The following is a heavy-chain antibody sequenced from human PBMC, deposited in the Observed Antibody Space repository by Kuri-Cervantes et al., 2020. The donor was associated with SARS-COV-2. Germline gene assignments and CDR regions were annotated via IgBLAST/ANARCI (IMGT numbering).Heavy chain of an antibody. CDR3: ARDLNYGDYFLDY. V-gene: IGHV4-59*11. CDR2: IYYSGST. J-gene: IGHJ4*02. CDR1: GGSISSHY. D-gene: IGHD4-17*01. Sequence: LSCTVSGGSISSHYWSWIRQPPGKGLEWIGYIYYSGSTNYNPSLKSRVTISVDTSKNQFSLKLSSVTAADTAVYYCARDLNYGDYFLDYWGQGTLVTVSS.